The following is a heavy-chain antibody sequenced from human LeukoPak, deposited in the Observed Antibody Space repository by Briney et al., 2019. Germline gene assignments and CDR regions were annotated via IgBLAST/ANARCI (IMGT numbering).Heavy chain of an antibody. V-gene: IGHV3-30-3*01. CDR1: GFTFSSYA. CDR3: ARTAQQLGAFDI. J-gene: IGHJ3*02. D-gene: IGHD6-13*01. CDR2: ISYDGSNK. Sequence: GRSLRLSCAASGFTFSSYAMHWVRQAPGKGLEWVAVISYDGSNKYYADSVKGRFTISRDNSKNTLYLQMNSLRAEDTAVYYCARTAQQLGAFDIWGQGTMVTVSS.